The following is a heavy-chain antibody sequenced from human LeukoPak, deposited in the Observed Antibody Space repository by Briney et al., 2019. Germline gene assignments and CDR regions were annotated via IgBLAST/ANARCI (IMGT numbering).Heavy chain of an antibody. CDR3: ARDPVRRDAFNSYYYYGMDV. Sequence: GGSLRLSCAASGFTFSSYAMHWVRQAPGKGLEWVAVISYDGSNKYYADSVKGRFTISRDNAKNTLYLQMNSLRAVDTAVYYCARDPVRRDAFNSYYYYGMDVWGQGTTVTVSS. V-gene: IGHV3-30*04. CDR2: ISYDGSNK. D-gene: IGHD5-24*01. J-gene: IGHJ6*02. CDR1: GFTFSSYA.